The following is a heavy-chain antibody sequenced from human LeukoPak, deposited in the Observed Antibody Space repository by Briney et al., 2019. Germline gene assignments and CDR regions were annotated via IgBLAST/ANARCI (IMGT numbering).Heavy chain of an antibody. J-gene: IGHJ5*02. Sequence: SETLSLTCTVSGGSISSSSYYWGWIRQPPGKGLEWIGSIYYSGSTYYNPSLKSRVTISVDTSRNQFSLKLSSVTAADTAVYYCARLSGWPNNWFDPWGQGTLVTVSS. CDR2: IYYSGST. CDR1: GGSISSSSYY. V-gene: IGHV4-39*07. D-gene: IGHD6-19*01. CDR3: ARLSGWPNNWFDP.